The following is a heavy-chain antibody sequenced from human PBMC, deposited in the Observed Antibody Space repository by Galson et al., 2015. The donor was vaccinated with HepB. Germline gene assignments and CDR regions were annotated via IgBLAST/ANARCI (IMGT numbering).Heavy chain of an antibody. CDR2: IDWDDEK. CDR3: ARIRHWGDAFDV. Sequence: PALVKPTQTLTLTCTFSAISLSTDGMRVGWIRQPPGKALEWLARIDWDDEKYYRSSLKTRLTISKDTSKNQVVLKMTKMDPVDTATYYCARIRHWGDAFDVWGQGTVVTVSS. D-gene: IGHD7-27*01. V-gene: IGHV2-70*04. J-gene: IGHJ3*01. CDR1: AISLSTDGMR.